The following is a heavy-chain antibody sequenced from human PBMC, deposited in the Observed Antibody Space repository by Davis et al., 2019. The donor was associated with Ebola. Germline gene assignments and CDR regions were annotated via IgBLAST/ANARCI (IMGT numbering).Heavy chain of an antibody. D-gene: IGHD6-6*01. J-gene: IGHJ4*02. CDR2: IKQDGSEK. CDR1: GFTFSDYY. V-gene: IGHV3-7*01. CDR3: AREQLVALILDY. Sequence: GESLKISCAASGFTFSDYYMSWIRQAPGKGLEWVANIKQDGSEKYYVDSVKGRFTISRDNAKNSLYLQMNSLRAEDTAVYYCAREQLVALILDYWGQGTLVTVSS.